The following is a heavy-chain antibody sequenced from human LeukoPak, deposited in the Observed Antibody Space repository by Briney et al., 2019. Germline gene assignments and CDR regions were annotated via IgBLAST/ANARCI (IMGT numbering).Heavy chain of an antibody. J-gene: IGHJ4*02. D-gene: IGHD6-19*01. V-gene: IGHV3-21*04. CDR3: AKTGGIGISVAH. Sequence: GGSLRLSCAASGFTFSSYSMNWVRQAPGKGLEWVSSISSSSSYIYYADSVKGRFTISRDNAKSSLYLQMNSLRAEDTAVYYCAKTGGIGISVAHWGQGTLVTVSS. CDR2: ISSSSSYI. CDR1: GFTFSSYS.